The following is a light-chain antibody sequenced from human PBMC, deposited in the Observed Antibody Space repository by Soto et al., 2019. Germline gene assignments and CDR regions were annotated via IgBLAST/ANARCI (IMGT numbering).Light chain of an antibody. CDR2: EAS. J-gene: IGKJ1*01. CDR1: QRVSRW. CDR3: QQFNSKVWT. V-gene: IGKV1-5*01. Sequence: DIQMTQSPSTLSASVGDTVTITCRASQRVSRWLNWYQQKPGKAPRLLIYEASNLESGVPMRFSGSGSGTEFVLTITSLQPADSATYYCQQFNSKVWTFGPGTRVEI.